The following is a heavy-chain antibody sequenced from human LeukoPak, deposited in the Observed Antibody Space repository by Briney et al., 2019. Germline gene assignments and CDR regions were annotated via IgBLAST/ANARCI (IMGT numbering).Heavy chain of an antibody. CDR3: ARVEASPAQPGIAAAGRDY. D-gene: IGHD6-13*01. V-gene: IGHV1-18*01. J-gene: IGHJ4*02. Sequence: ASVKVSCKASGYTFTSYGISWVRQAPGQGLEWMGWISAYNGNTNYAQKLQGRVTMITDTSTSTAYMELRSLRSDDTAVYYCARVEASPAQPGIAAAGRDYWGQGTLVTVSS. CDR1: GYTFTSYG. CDR2: ISAYNGNT.